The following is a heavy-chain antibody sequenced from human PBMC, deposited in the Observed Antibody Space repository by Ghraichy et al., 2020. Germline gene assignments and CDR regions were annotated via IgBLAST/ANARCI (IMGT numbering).Heavy chain of an antibody. CDR2: IYYSGTT. CDR3: ARRSIHWYPYDY. CDR1: GGSISSSSYY. Sequence: SQTLSLTCTVSGGSISSSSYYWGWIRQPPGKGLEWIGTIYYSGTTYYNPSLKSRVTISVDTSKNQFSLKLSSVTAADTAVYYCARRSIHWYPYDYWGQGTLVTVSS. D-gene: IGHD6-13*01. V-gene: IGHV4-39*01. J-gene: IGHJ4*02.